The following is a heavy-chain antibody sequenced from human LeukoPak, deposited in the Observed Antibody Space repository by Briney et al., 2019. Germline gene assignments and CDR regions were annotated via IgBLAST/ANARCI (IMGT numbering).Heavy chain of an antibody. V-gene: IGHV3-23*01. Sequence: GGSLRLPCAASGFTFSSYGMSWVRQAPGKGLEWVSAISGSGGSTYYADSVKGRFTISRDNSKNTLYLQMNSRRAEDTAVYYCAKGVAYYYGSGTWFDPWGQGTLVTVSS. J-gene: IGHJ5*02. CDR1: GFTFSSYG. CDR2: ISGSGGST. D-gene: IGHD3-10*01. CDR3: AKGVAYYYGSGTWFDP.